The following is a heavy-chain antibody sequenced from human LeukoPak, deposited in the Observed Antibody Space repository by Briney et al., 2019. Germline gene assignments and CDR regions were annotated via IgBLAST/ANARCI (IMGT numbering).Heavy chain of an antibody. V-gene: IGHV1-69*04. D-gene: IGHD3-22*01. J-gene: IGHJ4*02. CDR1: GGTFSRHT. CDR3: ARDDQVYYDSGGRGHY. CDR2: IISILGIA. Sequence: SVQVSFKDSGGTFSRHTISWVRQPPGQGIAWMGRIISILGIANYAQKLQGRVKITAGKSTSTAYMELIRLRSEDAAVYYCARDDQVYYDSGGRGHYWGQGTLVTVSA.